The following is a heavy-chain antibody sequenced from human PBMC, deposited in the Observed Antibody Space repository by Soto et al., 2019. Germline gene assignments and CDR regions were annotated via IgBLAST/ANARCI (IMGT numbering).Heavy chain of an antibody. J-gene: IGHJ4*02. CDR3: AKNWDTTSTSSSH. V-gene: IGHV3-23*01. Sequence: GGSLRLSCAASGFTFSTYAMSWVRQAPGKGLEWVSAISGTGGSTYYADSVKGRFTISRDNSKNTLYLQMNSLRAEDTAVYYCAKNWDTTSTSSSHWGQGTLVTVSS. CDR1: GFTFSTYA. CDR2: ISGTGGST. D-gene: IGHD6-6*01.